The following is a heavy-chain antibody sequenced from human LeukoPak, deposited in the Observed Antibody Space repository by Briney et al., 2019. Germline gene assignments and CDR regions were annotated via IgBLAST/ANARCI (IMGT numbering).Heavy chain of an antibody. CDR2: IWYDGSDK. Sequence: GGSLRLSCAASGFTFSRYGMHWVRQDPGKGLEWVAVIWYDGSDKYYADSVKGRFTISRDNSKDTLYLQMNSLRAEDTALYYCARANYGSGSNYNYGMDVWGQGTTVTVSS. D-gene: IGHD3-10*01. CDR1: GFTFSRYG. J-gene: IGHJ6*02. V-gene: IGHV3-33*01. CDR3: ARANYGSGSNYNYGMDV.